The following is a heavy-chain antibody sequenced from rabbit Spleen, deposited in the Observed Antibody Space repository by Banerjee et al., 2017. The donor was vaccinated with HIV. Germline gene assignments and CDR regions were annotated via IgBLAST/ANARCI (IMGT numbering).Heavy chain of an antibody. Sequence: QQLVESGGGLVKPGASLTLTCTTSGFSFSSSYDMCWVRQAPGKGLEWIGCIYTGNGKNYYASWAKGRFTISKTSSTTVTLQMTSLTVADTATYFCARDVGTYDYIDIYFDLWGPGTLVTVS. J-gene: IGHJ4*01. D-gene: IGHD1-1*01. CDR2: IYTGNGKN. V-gene: IGHV1S40*01. CDR1: GFSFSSSYD. CDR3: ARDVGTYDYIDIYFDL.